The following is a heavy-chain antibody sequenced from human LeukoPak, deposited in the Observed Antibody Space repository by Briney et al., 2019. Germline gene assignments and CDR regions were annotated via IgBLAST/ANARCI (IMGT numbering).Heavy chain of an antibody. Sequence: GGSLRLSCAASGFTFSDYYMSWIRQAPGKGLEWVSYISSSGSTIYYADSVKGRFTISRDNSKNTLYLQMNSLRAEDTAVYYCAKKAVTTYYYYYMDVWGKGTTVTVSS. CDR2: ISSSGSTI. CDR3: AKKAVTTYYYYYMDV. J-gene: IGHJ6*03. V-gene: IGHV3-11*01. CDR1: GFTFSDYY. D-gene: IGHD4-17*01.